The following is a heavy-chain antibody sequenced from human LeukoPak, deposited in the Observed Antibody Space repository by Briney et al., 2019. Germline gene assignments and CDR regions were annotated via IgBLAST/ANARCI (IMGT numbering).Heavy chain of an antibody. D-gene: IGHD2-15*01. J-gene: IGHJ4*02. CDR2: ISGSGGST. CDR3: AKFALRYCSGGSCHPFDY. Sequence: PGGSLRLSCAASGFTFSSYGMSWVRQAPGKGLEWVSAISGSGGSTYYADSVKGRFIISRDNSKNTLYLQMISLRAEDTAVYYCAKFALRYCSGGSCHPFDYWGQGTLVTVSS. CDR1: GFTFSSYG. V-gene: IGHV3-23*01.